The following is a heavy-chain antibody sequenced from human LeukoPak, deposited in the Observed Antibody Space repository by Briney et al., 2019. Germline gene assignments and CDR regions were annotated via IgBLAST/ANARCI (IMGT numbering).Heavy chain of an antibody. CDR1: GFTFSSYS. CDR2: ISSSSSYV. V-gene: IGHV3-21*01. D-gene: IGHD4-17*01. J-gene: IGHJ4*02. Sequence: GGSLRLSCAASGFTFSSYSMNWVRQAPGKGLEWVSSISSSSSYVYYADSVKGRFTISRDNAKNSLYLQMNSLRAEDTAVYYCARDHPIRGDYGGFDYWGQGTLVTVSS. CDR3: ARDHPIRGDYGGFDY.